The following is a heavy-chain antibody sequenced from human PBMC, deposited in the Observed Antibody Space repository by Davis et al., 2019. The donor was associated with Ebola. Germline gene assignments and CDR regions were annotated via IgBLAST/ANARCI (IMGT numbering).Heavy chain of an antibody. D-gene: IGHD4-17*01. V-gene: IGHV3-30*18. CDR1: GFTFSSYG. CDR2: ISYDGSNK. Sequence: GGSLRLSCAASGFTFSSYGMHWVRQAPGKGLEWVAVISYDGSNKYYADSVKGRFTISRDNSKNTLYLQMNSLRAEDTAVYYCAKGDYGDIYYYGMDVWGQGTTVTVSS. CDR3: AKGDYGDIYYYGMDV. J-gene: IGHJ6*02.